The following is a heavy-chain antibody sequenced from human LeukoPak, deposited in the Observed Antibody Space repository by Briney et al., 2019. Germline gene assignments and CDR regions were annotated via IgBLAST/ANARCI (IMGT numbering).Heavy chain of an antibody. V-gene: IGHV1-18*01. J-gene: IGHJ5*02. CDR1: GYTFTSYG. CDR2: ISAYNGNT. D-gene: IGHD1-26*01. CDR3: ARGPMFRAYSGRRNWFDP. Sequence: GASVKVSCKASGYTFTSYGISWVRQAPGQGLEWMGWISAYNGNTNYAQKLQGRVTMTTDTSTSTAYMELSSLRSEDTAVYYCARGPMFRAYSGRRNWFDPWGQGTLVTVSS.